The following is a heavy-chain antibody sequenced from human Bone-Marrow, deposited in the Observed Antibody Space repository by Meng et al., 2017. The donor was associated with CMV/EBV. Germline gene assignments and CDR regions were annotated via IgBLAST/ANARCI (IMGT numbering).Heavy chain of an antibody. Sequence: LTCAGYGGTFGNYYWTWVRQAPGKGLEWLGEINHSGRSTYNPSLKNRITLLVDASKNQFSLNLTSLTGADTAIYYCARGRRVGAADHWGQGILVTVSS. CDR1: GGTFGNYY. J-gene: IGHJ4*02. D-gene: IGHD1-26*01. CDR2: INHSGRS. CDR3: ARGRRVGAADH. V-gene: IGHV4-34*01.